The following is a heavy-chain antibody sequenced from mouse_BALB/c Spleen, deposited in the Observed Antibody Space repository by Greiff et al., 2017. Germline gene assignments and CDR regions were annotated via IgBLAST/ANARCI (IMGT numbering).Heavy chain of an antibody. CDR2: INSNGGST. V-gene: IGHV5-6-3*01. J-gene: IGHJ4*01. CDR3: ARVGTGYAMDY. D-gene: IGHD4-1*01. CDR1: GFAFSSYD. Sequence: DVMLVESGGGLVKPGGSLKLSCAASGFAFSSYDMSWVRQTPEKRLELVATINSNGGSTYYPDSVKGRFTISRDNAKNTLYLQMSSLKSEDTAMYYCARVGTGYAMDYWGQGTSVTVSS.